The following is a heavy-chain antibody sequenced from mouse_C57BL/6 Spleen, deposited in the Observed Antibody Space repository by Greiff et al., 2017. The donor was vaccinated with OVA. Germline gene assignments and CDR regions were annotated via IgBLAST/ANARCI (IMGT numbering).Heavy chain of an antibody. CDR1: GYTFTDYY. D-gene: IGHD1-1*01. Sequence: VQLQQSGPVLVKPGASVKMSCKASGYTFTDYYMNWVKQSHGKSLEWIGVINPYNGGTSYNQKFKGKATLTVDKSSSTAYMELNSLTSEDSAVYYCARGITTVVATSDYWGQGTTLTVSS. CDR3: ARGITTVVATSDY. J-gene: IGHJ2*01. CDR2: INPYNGGT. V-gene: IGHV1-19*01.